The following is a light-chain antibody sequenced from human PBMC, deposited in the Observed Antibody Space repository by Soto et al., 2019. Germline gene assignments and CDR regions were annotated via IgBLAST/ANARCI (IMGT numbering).Light chain of an antibody. CDR1: QTVYNN. V-gene: IGKV3-15*01. CDR3: QQYTAWPLT. CDR2: GAS. Sequence: EIVMTQSPATLSVSPGERATLSCRASQTVYNNLAWYQQKPGQAPRLLIYGASTRATGVPATFSGSGSGTEFTLTISSLQSEDFAVYYCQQYTAWPLTFGGGTKVEIK. J-gene: IGKJ4*01.